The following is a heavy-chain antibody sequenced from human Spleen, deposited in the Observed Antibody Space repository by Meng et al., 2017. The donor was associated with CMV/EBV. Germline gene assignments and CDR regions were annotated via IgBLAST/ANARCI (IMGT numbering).Heavy chain of an antibody. V-gene: IGHV1-2*02. CDR2: INPNSGGT. J-gene: IGHJ5*02. D-gene: IGHD1-7*01. CDR1: GYTFTGNF. CDR3: ARDRSGTMKGYWFDP. Sequence: ASVKVSCKASGYTFTGNFLHWVRQAPGQGLEWMGWINPNSGGTNYAQKFQGRVTMTRDTSINTAYMDLSRLRSDDTAVYYCARDRSGTMKGYWFDPWGQGSLVTVSS.